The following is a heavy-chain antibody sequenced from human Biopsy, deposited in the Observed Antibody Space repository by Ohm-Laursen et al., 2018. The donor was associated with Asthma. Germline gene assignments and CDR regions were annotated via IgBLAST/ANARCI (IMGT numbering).Heavy chain of an antibody. V-gene: IGHV3-53*01. D-gene: IGHD3-22*01. CDR1: GFAVSRDH. CDR2: IYSGGTS. J-gene: IGHJ4*02. Sequence: SLRLSCAASGFAVSRDHMFWVRQAPGKGLEWVSVIYSGGTSHTADSVRGRFTISRDYSKNTLYLQMHSLRAEDTAVYYCARGDSSNWSHYYFDYWGQGTLVTISS. CDR3: ARGDSSNWSHYYFDY.